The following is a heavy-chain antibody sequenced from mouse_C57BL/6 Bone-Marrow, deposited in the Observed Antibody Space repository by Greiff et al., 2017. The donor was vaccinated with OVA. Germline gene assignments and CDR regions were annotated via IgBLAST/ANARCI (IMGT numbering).Heavy chain of an antibody. Sequence: VKLQQSGAELARPGASVKLSCKASGYTFTSYGISWVKQRTGQGLEWIGEIYPRSGNTYYNEKFKGKATLTADKYSSTAYMELRSLTSEDSAVYFCASPHYYGSSPWVAYWGQGTLVTVSA. D-gene: IGHD1-1*01. CDR3: ASPHYYGSSPWVAY. CDR2: IYPRSGNT. J-gene: IGHJ3*01. V-gene: IGHV1-81*01. CDR1: GYTFTSYG.